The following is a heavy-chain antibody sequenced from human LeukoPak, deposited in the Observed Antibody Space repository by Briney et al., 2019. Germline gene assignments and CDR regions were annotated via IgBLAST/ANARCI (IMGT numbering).Heavy chain of an antibody. CDR1: GFTLSSYE. J-gene: IGHJ6*03. Sequence: PGGSLRLSCAASGFTLSSYEMNWVRQAPGKGLEWVSYISSSGSTIYYADSVKSRFTISRDNAKNSLYLQMNSLRAEDTTVYYCARERPLDCSKYYYYMDVWGKGTTVTVSS. D-gene: IGHD2-15*01. CDR3: ARERPLDCSKYYYYMDV. CDR2: ISSSGSTI. V-gene: IGHV3-48*03.